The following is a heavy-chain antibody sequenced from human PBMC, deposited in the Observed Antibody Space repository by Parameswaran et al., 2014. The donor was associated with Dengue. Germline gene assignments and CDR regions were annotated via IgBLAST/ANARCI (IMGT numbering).Heavy chain of an antibody. Sequence: SCGASGIAFNHAWLSWVRQAPGKGLEWVGRIKSNIDDGTTDYAAPVKGRFTISRDDSKTTLYLQMNSLKTEDTAMYYCTTGLGRNFDYWGQGTLVTVSS. CDR3: TTGLGRNFDY. J-gene: IGHJ4*02. CDR1: GIAFNHAW. V-gene: IGHV3-15*01. D-gene: IGHD1-26*01. CDR2: IKSNIDDGTT.